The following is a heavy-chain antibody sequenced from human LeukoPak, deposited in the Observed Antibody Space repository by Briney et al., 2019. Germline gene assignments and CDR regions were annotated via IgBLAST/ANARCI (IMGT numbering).Heavy chain of an antibody. V-gene: IGHV3-48*01. Sequence: GGSLRLSCAASGFTFSSYSMNWVRQAPGKGLEWVSYISSSSSTIYYADSVKGRFTISRDNAKNSLYLQMNSLRAEDTAVYYCARESGYYYDTSGYTFDYWGQGILVTVSS. D-gene: IGHD3-22*01. CDR3: ARESGYYYDTSGYTFDY. CDR2: ISSSSSTI. J-gene: IGHJ4*02. CDR1: GFTFSSYS.